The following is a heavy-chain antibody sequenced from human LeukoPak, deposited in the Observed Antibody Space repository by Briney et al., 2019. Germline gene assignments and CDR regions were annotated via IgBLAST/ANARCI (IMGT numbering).Heavy chain of an antibody. CDR3: ARYYYDSSGYYQVAY. Sequence: GWSLRLSGASSGFAFSSYSINGVRHPAGRGLEWVASISSSSSYIYYAESVKCRFTISRYNDKNSLYLQMNGLRAVETAVYYCARYYYDSSGYYQVAYWGQGTLVTVSS. V-gene: IGHV3-21*01. CDR1: GFAFSSYS. CDR2: ISSSSSYI. J-gene: IGHJ4*02. D-gene: IGHD3-22*01.